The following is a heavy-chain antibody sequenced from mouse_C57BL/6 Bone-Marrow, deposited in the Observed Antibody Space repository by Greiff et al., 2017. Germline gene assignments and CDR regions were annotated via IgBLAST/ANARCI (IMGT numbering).Heavy chain of an antibody. CDR2: IYPGNSDT. Sequence: VQLQQSGTVLARPGASVKMSCKTSGYTFTSYWMHWVKQRPGQGLEWIGAIYPGNSDTSYNQKFKGKAKLTAVTSASTAYMELSSLTNEDSAVSYCTRCSYYYGSSYDYWGQGTTLTVSS. CDR3: TRCSYYYGSSYDY. D-gene: IGHD1-1*01. CDR1: GYTFTSYW. J-gene: IGHJ2*01. V-gene: IGHV1-5*01.